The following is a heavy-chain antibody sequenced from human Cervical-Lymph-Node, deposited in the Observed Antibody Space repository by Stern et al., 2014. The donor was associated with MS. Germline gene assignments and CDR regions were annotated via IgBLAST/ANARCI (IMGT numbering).Heavy chain of an antibody. CDR3: AKDRLFCSGGGCYAMDV. D-gene: IGHD2-15*01. Sequence: QLVQSGGGVVQPGRSLRLSCAASGFTLRSYGMHWVRQAPGKGLEWVAVISNDGNEKYYTDSVKGRFTISRDNSKNTLYLQMNSLRTEDTAVYYCAKDRLFCSGGGCYAMDVWGQGTTVTVSS. J-gene: IGHJ6*02. CDR2: ISNDGNEK. V-gene: IGHV3-30*18. CDR1: GFTLRSYG.